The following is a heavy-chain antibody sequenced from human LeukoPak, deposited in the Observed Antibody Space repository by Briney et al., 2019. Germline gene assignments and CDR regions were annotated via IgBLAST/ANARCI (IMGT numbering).Heavy chain of an antibody. CDR1: GFTFSTYW. D-gene: IGHD3-10*01. Sequence: GGSLSLSCAASGFTFSTYWMHWVRQAPGKGLVWVSGTNSNGRSTSYADSVKGRFTISRDNAKNTLYLQMDSLRAEDTAVYYCAKVGSGSYYYGSGSSHHFDYWGQGTLVTVSS. CDR2: TNSNGRST. CDR3: AKVGSGSYYYGSGSSHHFDY. V-gene: IGHV3-74*01. J-gene: IGHJ4*02.